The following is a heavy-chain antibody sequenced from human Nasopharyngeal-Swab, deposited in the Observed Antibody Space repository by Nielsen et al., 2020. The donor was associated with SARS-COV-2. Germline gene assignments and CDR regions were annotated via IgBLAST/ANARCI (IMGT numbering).Heavy chain of an antibody. J-gene: IGHJ6*03. CDR2: ISASGVTT. Sequence: GESLKISCAASGFTFSRFGMGWVRQAPGKGLEWVSAISASGVTTYYADSVKGRFTISRDNSKSTLYLQMNSLRAEDTAAYYCAKDLNSNFLNYTDVWGKGTTVSVSS. CDR1: GFTFSRFG. D-gene: IGHD4-11*01. V-gene: IGHV3-23*01. CDR3: AKDLNSNFLNYTDV.